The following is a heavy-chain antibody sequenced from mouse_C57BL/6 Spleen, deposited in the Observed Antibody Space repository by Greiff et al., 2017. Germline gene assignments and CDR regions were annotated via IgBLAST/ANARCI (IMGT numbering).Heavy chain of an antibody. J-gene: IGHJ1*03. CDR3: AKTDGNYPGYWYFDV. CDR1: GFSLTSYG. V-gene: IGHV2-5*01. D-gene: IGHD2-1*01. CDR2: IWRGGST. Sequence: VKLQESGPGLVQPSQSLSITCTVSGFSLTSYGVHWVRQSPGKGLEWLGVIWRGGSTDYNAAFMSRLSITKDNSKSQVFFKMNSLQADDTAIYYCAKTDGNYPGYWYFDVWGTGTTVTVSS.